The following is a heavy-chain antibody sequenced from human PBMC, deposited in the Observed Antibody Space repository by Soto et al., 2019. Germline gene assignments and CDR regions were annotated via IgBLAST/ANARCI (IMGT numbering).Heavy chain of an antibody. D-gene: IGHD3-10*01. CDR2: INPNSGNI. CDR3: ARGRASGSYYLLDY. J-gene: IGHJ4*02. V-gene: IGHV1-8*01. Sequence: SVKVCCKSSVNTFTSYDINWVRQATGHGLEWMGWINPNSGNIGYAQKFQGRVTMTRDTAIRTAYMEVSRLRSDDTAVYYCARGRASGSYYLLDYWGQGTLVTVSS. CDR1: VNTFTSYD.